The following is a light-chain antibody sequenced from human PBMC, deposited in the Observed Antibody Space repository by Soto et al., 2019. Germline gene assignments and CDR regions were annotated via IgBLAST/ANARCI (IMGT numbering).Light chain of an antibody. CDR1: QRVSTY. V-gene: IGKV3-11*01. J-gene: IGKJ4*01. CDR2: DAS. CDR3: HQRSNWPLT. Sequence: EIVLTQSPGTLSLSPGDTATLSCRATQRVSTYLAWYQQKPGQAPRLLIYDASNRAPGIPARFSGSGSETDFTLTISSLEPEDFAVYYCHQRSNWPLTFGGGTKVEIK.